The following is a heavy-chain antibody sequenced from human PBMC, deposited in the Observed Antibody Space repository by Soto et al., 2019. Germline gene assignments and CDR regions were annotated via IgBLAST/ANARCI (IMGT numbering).Heavy chain of an antibody. CDR2: ISYDGSNK. CDR3: ATWTPLDTAMEDFDY. J-gene: IGHJ4*02. Sequence: GGSLRLSCASSGFTLCSYVVDWARKDTGKGLEWVAVISYDGSNKYYADSVKGRFTISRDNSKNTLYLQMNSLRAEDTAVYYCATWTPLDTAMEDFDYWGQGTLVTVSS. CDR1: GFTLCSYV. V-gene: IGHV3-30*03. D-gene: IGHD5-18*01.